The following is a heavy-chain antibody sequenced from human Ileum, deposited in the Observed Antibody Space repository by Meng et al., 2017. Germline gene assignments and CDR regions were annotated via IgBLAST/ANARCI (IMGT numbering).Heavy chain of an antibody. CDR3: TRVLAGRSGEMDV. D-gene: IGHD3-10*01. J-gene: IGHJ6*02. Sequence: GESLKISCAASGLSLSKYWMHWVRQAPGKGLVWVSRIDTDGSPTNYADSVTGRFTISRDNAKNTLYLQMDSLRTDDTAVYYCTRVLAGRSGEMDVWGQGTTVTVSS. V-gene: IGHV3-74*01. CDR1: GLSLSKYW. CDR2: IDTDGSPT.